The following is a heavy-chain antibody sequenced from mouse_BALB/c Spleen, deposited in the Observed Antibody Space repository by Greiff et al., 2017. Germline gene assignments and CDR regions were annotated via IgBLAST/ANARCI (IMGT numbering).Heavy chain of an antibody. CDR3: ARSGTIPYYFDY. V-gene: IGHV1S56*01. D-gene: IGHD1-1*02. CDR1: GYTFTSYD. Sequence: QVQLQQSGPELVKPGASVKISCKASGYTFTSYDINWVKQRPGQGLEWIGWIYPGDGSTKYNEKFKGKATLTADKSSSTAYMQLSSLTSENSAVYFCARSGTIPYYFDYWGQGTTLTVSS. CDR2: IYPGDGST. J-gene: IGHJ2*01.